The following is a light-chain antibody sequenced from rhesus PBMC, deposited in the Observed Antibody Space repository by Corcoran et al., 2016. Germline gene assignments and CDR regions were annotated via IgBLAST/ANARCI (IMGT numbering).Light chain of an antibody. CDR1: QGISNN. J-gene: IGKJ2*01. CDR2: KAS. Sequence: DIQMTQSPSSLSASVGDRVTITCRASQGISNNLAWYQQKPGKVPKLLINKASTLQSGIPSRFSGRGAGADFTLTTSSLQPEDFATDYGQHGYGIPYSFGQGTKVEI. CDR3: QHGYGIPYS. V-gene: IGKV1-25*01.